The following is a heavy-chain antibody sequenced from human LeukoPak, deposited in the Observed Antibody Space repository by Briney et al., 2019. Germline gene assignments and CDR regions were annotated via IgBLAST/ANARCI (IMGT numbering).Heavy chain of an antibody. D-gene: IGHD4-17*01. J-gene: IGHJ6*02. CDR1: GFTFSSYG. CDR3: TGGDYVDNYYYGMDV. V-gene: IGHV3-30*03. CDR2: ISYDGSNK. Sequence: GGSLRLSCAASGFTFSSYGMHWVRQAPGKGLEWVAVISYDGSNKYYADSVKGRFTISRDNSKNTLYLQMNGLKTEDTAVYYCTGGDYVDNYYYGMDVWGQGTTVTVSS.